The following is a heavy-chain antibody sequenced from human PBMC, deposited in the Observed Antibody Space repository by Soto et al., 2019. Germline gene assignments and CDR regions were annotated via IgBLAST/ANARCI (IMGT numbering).Heavy chain of an antibody. CDR1: GGTFSSYA. J-gene: IGHJ6*02. CDR2: IIPIFGTA. D-gene: IGHD2-2*02. V-gene: IGHV1-69*13. CDR3: ARTSAREEDIWCSSTSCYTDYYYYGMDV. Sequence: GASVKVSCKASGGTFSSYAISWVRQAPGQGLEWMGGIIPIFGTANYAQKFQGRVTITADESTGAAYMELSSLRSEDTAVYYCARTSAREEDIWCSSTSCYTDYYYYGMDVWGQGTTVTVSS.